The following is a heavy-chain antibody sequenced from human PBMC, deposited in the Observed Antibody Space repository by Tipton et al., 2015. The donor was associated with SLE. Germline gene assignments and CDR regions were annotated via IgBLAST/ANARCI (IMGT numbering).Heavy chain of an antibody. D-gene: IGHD3-9*01. J-gene: IGHJ3*02. V-gene: IGHV3-33*08. Sequence: SLRLSCAASGFTFSSYGMHWVRQAPGKGLEWVAFIRYDGSNKYYADSVKGRFTISRDNAKNSLYLQMNSLRAEDTAVYYCARDRRRYFDWSDAFDIWGQGAMVTVSS. CDR3: ARDRRRYFDWSDAFDI. CDR2: IRYDGSNK. CDR1: GFTFSSYG.